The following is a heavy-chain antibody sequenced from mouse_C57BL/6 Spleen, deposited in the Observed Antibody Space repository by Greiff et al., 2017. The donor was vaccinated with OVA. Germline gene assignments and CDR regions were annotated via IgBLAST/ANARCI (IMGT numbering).Heavy chain of an antibody. D-gene: IGHD1-1*01. CDR2: INPSNGGT. CDR1: GYTFTSYW. V-gene: IGHV1-53*01. CDR3: ARGFYYYGSSYWYFDV. J-gene: IGHJ1*03. Sequence: VQLQQPGTELVKPGASVKLSCKASGYTFTSYWMHWVKQRPGQGLEWIGNINPSNGGTNYNEKFKSKATLTVDKSSSTAYMQLSSLTSEDSVVYYCARGFYYYGSSYWYFDVWGTGTTVTVSS.